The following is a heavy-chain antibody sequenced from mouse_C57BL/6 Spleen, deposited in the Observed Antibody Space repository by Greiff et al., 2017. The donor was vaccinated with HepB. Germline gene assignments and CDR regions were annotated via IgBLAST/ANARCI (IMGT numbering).Heavy chain of an antibody. J-gene: IGHJ4*01. V-gene: IGHV5-17*01. CDR1: GFTFSDYG. CDR3: EKVVDRDYYGMDY. D-gene: IGHD1-1*01. CDR2: ISSGSSSI. Sequence: EVQLVESGGGLVKPGGSLKLSCAASGFTFSDYGMHWVRQAPEKGLEWVAYISSGSSSIYYADTVKGQFTISRDNAKNTLFLQMTSLRSEDTAMYYCEKVVDRDYYGMDYWGQGTSVTVSS.